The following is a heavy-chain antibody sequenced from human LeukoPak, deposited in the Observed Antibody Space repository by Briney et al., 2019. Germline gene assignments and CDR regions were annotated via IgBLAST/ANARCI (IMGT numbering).Heavy chain of an antibody. CDR3: ARRLGYCSGGSCDTGGWFDP. CDR2: INAGNGNT. J-gene: IGHJ5*02. D-gene: IGHD2-15*01. V-gene: IGHV1-3*01. CDR1: GYTFTDYA. Sequence: GASVKVSCKASGYTFTDYALHWVRQVPGQRLEWMGWINAGNGNTKYSQKFQGRVTITRDTSASTAYMELSSPRSEDTAVYYCARRLGYCSGGSCDTGGWFDPWGQGTLVTVSS.